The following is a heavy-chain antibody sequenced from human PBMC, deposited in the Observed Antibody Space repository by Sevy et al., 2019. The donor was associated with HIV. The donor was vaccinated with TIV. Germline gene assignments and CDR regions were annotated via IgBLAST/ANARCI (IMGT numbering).Heavy chain of an antibody. CDR3: TTDPYYGDSDYYYYGMDV. Sequence: GGSLRLSCAASGFTFSNAWMSWVRQAPGKGLEWVGRIKSKTDGGKTDYAAPVKCRVTISRKDSKNTLYLHMNSLKTEDTAVDYCTTDPYYGDSDYYYYGMDVWGQGTTVTVSS. V-gene: IGHV3-15*01. D-gene: IGHD4-17*01. CDR2: IKSKTDGGKT. J-gene: IGHJ6*02. CDR1: GFTFSNAW.